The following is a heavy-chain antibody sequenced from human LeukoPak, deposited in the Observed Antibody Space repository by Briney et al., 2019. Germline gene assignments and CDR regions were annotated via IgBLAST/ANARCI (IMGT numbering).Heavy chain of an antibody. CDR2: IRDSGET. J-gene: IGHJ5*02. CDR3: ARDRAVTQDWVEFDP. V-gene: IGHV3-66*03. Sequence: GGSLRLSCAGSGFSVSNYYMSWVRQAPGKGLERVSLIRDSGETFYADSVKGRFTISRDNSKNTMYLQMNRLRVEDTAVYFCARDRAVTQDWVEFDPWGQGTLVTVSS. CDR1: GFSVSNYY. D-gene: IGHD4-17*01.